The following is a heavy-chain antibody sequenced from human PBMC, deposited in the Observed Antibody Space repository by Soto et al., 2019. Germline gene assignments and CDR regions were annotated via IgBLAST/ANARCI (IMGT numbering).Heavy chain of an antibody. CDR1: GFTFRIYA. CDR2: ISGSGGST. V-gene: IGHV3-23*01. Sequence: GGCMGLGCAASGFTFRIYAMSWVRQAPGKGLEWVSAISGSGGSTYYADSVKGRFTISRDNSKNTLYLQMNSLRAEDTAVYYCAKGFLVRTTGFFDYWGQGTLVTVSS. CDR3: AKGFLVRTTGFFDY. J-gene: IGHJ4*02. D-gene: IGHD1-7*01.